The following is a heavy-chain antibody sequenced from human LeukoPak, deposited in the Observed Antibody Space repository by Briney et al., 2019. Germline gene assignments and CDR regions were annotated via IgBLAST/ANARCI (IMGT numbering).Heavy chain of an antibody. V-gene: IGHV1-69*05. CDR1: GGTFINYA. CDR3: VRADYHGSVNNKYYYYMDV. D-gene: IGHD3-10*01. CDR2: IIEILDTA. Sequence: SVKVCCKASGGTFINYAVSWVRQAPGQGLEWMGGIIEILDTANYAQNFQDRVTITTDASTGTVYMDLSSLTSEDTAVYYCVRADYHGSVNNKYYYYMDVWGKGTTVTVPS. J-gene: IGHJ6*03.